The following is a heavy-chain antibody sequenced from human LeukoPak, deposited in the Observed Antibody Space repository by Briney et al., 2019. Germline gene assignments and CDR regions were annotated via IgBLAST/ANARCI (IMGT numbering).Heavy chain of an antibody. V-gene: IGHV4-59*12. D-gene: IGHD3/OR15-3a*01. J-gene: IGHJ4*02. CDR3: AGAVRQLDPSY. CDR1: GGSISGYY. Sequence: PSETLSLTCTVSGGSISGYYWSWIRQPPGKGLEWIGYIYYSGSTKYNPSLKSRVTISVDKSKNQFCLKLSSVTAADTAVYYCAGAVRQLDPSYWGQGTLVTVFS. CDR2: IYYSGST.